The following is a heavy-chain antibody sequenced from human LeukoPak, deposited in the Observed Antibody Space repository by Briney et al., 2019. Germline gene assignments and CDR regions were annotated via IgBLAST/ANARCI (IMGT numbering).Heavy chain of an antibody. CDR3: ARHVGSGSFFDI. Sequence: SETLSLTCTVSGDSISSSRYYWGWIRQPPGKGLEWIGSVFYTGSAHCNPSLKSRVTISVDTSKNQFPLRLSSVTAADTAVYYCARHVGSGSFFDIWGQGTLVTVSS. D-gene: IGHD3-10*01. J-gene: IGHJ3*02. CDR1: GDSISSSRYY. V-gene: IGHV4-39*01. CDR2: VFYTGSA.